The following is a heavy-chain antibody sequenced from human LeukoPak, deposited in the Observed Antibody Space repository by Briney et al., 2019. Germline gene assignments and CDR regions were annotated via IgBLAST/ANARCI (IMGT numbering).Heavy chain of an antibody. CDR1: GGSFSGYY. J-gene: IGHJ6*03. CDR2: INHSGST. D-gene: IGHD3-3*01. CDR3: ARARIFGVVISYYYYMDV. V-gene: IGHV4-34*01. Sequence: SETLSLTCAVYGGSFSGYYWSWIRQPPGKGLEWIGEINHSGSTNYNPSLKSRVTISVDTSKNQFSLKLSSVTAADTAVYYCARARIFGVVISYYYYMDVWGKGTTVTVSS.